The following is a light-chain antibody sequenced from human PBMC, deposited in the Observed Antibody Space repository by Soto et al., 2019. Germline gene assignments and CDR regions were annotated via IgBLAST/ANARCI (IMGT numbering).Light chain of an antibody. CDR1: QSVSSN. Sequence: TQSPATLSVSPGERATLSCRASQSVSSNLAWYQQKPGQAPRLLIYGASTRATGIPARFSGSGSGTEFTLPISSLKSEDFAVYYCQQYNNWPPWTFGQGTKVDI. V-gene: IGKV3-15*01. J-gene: IGKJ1*01. CDR3: QQYNNWPPWT. CDR2: GAS.